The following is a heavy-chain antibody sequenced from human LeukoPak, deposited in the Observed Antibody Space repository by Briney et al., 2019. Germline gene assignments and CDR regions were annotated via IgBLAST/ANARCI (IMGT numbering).Heavy chain of an antibody. CDR2: ISPILGIA. CDR1: GGTFTSYA. Sequence: SVKVSCKASGGTFTSYAISCVRQAPGQRLEGRGRISPILGIANYAQKFQGRVTITADKSTSTAYMELRSLRSEDTAVYYSARGVTVAEIRKYNWFDPWGQGNLVTVSS. V-gene: IGHV1-69*04. CDR3: ARGVTVAEIRKYNWFDP. J-gene: IGHJ5*02. D-gene: IGHD6-19*01.